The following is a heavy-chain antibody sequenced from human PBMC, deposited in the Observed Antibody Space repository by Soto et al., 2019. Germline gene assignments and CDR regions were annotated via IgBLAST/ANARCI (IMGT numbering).Heavy chain of an antibody. D-gene: IGHD4-4*01. CDR1: GVSITSTDW. CDR2: VSLGGVA. V-gene: IGHV4-4*02. CDR3: AGSTADTTLKASSF. Sequence: QVQLQESGPGLVKPSETLSLSCAVSGVSITSTDWWSWVRQPPGKGLQWIGEVSLGGVANYNPSLKSRVTISVDNSKNQFSLTLNSVTAADTAVYFCAGSTADTTLKASSFWGQGTLVTVSS. J-gene: IGHJ4*02.